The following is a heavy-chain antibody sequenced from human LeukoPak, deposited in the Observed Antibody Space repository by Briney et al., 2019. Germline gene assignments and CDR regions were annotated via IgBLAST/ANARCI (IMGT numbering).Heavy chain of an antibody. D-gene: IGHD3-10*01. CDR3: ARGGVLLWFRELFDY. CDR1: GGSFSGYY. J-gene: IGHJ4*02. CDR2: INHSGST. Sequence: SETLSLTCVVYGGSFSGYYWSWIRQPPGKGLEWIGEINHSGSTNYNPSLKSRVTISVDTSKNQFSLKLSSVTAADTAVYYCARGGVLLWFRELFDYWGQGTLVTVSS. V-gene: IGHV4-34*01.